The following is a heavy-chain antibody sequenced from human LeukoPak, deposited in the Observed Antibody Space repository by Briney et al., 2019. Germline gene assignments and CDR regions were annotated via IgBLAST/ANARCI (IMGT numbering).Heavy chain of an antibody. Sequence: SETLSLTCAVYGGSFSGYYWSWIRQPPGKGLEWIGEINHSGSTIYNPSLKSRVTISVDTSKNQFSLKLSSVTAADTAVYYCARGRAVAGRLFSSLRKNNWFDPWGQGTLVTVSS. V-gene: IGHV4-34*01. CDR1: GGSFSGYY. CDR3: ARGRAVAGRLFSSLRKNNWFDP. D-gene: IGHD6-19*01. J-gene: IGHJ5*02. CDR2: INHSGST.